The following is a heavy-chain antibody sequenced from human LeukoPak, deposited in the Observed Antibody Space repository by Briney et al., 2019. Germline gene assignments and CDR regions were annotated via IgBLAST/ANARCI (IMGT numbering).Heavy chain of an antibody. J-gene: IGHJ4*02. V-gene: IGHV4-34*01. D-gene: IGHD3-16*01. CDR3: ARALGYPDY. CDR2: INHSGST. CDR1: GGSFSGYY. Sequence: SETLSLTCAVYGGSFSGYYWSWIRQPPGKGLEWIGEINHSGSTNYNPSLKSRVTISVDTSKNQFSLKLGSVTAADTAVYYCARALGYPDYWGQGTLVTVSS.